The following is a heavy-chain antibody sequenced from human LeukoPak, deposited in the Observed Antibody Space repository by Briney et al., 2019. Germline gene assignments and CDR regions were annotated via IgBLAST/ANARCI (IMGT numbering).Heavy chain of an antibody. V-gene: IGHV1-69*04. CDR3: VLVAGDVNPYYFDY. D-gene: IGHD6-19*01. J-gene: IGHJ4*02. CDR2: IIPILGIA. Sequence: ASVKVSCKASGGTFSSYAISWVRQAPGQGLEWMGRIIPILGIANYAQKFQGRVTITADKSTSTAYMELSSLRSEDTAVYYCVLVAGDVNPYYFDYWGQGTLVTVSS. CDR1: GGTFSSYA.